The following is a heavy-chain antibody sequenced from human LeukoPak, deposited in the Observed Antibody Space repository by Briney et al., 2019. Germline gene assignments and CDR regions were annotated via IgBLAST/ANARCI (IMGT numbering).Heavy chain of an antibody. CDR3: AKGSSGWPPLFDY. D-gene: IGHD6-19*01. CDR1: GFTFSSFP. V-gene: IGHV3-23*01. J-gene: IGHJ4*02. Sequence: GGSLRLSCATSGFTFSSFPMTWVRQAPGKGLEWVSGISGSGGSTYYADSVKGRFTVSRDNSKNTLYLQMNSLRAEDTAVYYCAKGSSGWPPLFDYWGQGTLVTGSS. CDR2: ISGSGGST.